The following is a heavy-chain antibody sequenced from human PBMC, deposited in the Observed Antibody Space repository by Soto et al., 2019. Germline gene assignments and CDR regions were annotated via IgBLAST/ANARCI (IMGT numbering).Heavy chain of an antibody. CDR2: IIPIFGTA. CDR3: ASPEGRYSGSYYATNY. J-gene: IGHJ4*02. CDR1: GGTFSSYA. D-gene: IGHD1-26*01. V-gene: IGHV1-69*01. Sequence: QVQLVQSGAEVKKPGSSVKVSCKASGGTFSSYAISWVRQAPGQGLEWMGGIIPIFGTANYAQKFQGRVTITADDSTSTAYMELSSLRSEDTAVYYCASPEGRYSGSYYATNYWGQGTLVTVSS.